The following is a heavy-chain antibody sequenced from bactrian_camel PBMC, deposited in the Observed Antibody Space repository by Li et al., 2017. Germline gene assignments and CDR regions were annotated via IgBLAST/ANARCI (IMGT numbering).Heavy chain of an antibody. CDR3: ATSDSQYGTWQVEFDY. Sequence: HVQLVESGGGSVQAGGSLRLSCAASGYAVTRYRYCMGWFRQAPGKGLEWVSSIVRDGSNTRYADSVKGRFTISRDNAKNTLYLQMNSLKSEDTALYFCATSDSQYGTWQVEFDYWGQGTQVTVS. V-gene: IGHV3-2*01. CDR1: GYAVTRYRYC. D-gene: IGHD5*01. CDR2: IVRDGSNT. J-gene: IGHJ4*01.